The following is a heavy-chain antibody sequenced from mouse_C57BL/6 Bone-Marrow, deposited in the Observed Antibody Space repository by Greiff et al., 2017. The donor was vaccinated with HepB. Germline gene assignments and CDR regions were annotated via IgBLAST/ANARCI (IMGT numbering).Heavy chain of an antibody. D-gene: IGHD2-3*01. CDR1: GFNIKNTY. V-gene: IGHV14-3*01. J-gene: IGHJ2*01. CDR2: IDPANGNT. Sequence: EVQLQQSVAELVRPGASVKLSCTASGFNIKNTYMHWVKQRPEQGLEWIGRIDPANGNTKYAPKFQGKATITADTSSQPAYLQLSSLTSEDPAIYYCASMVTRRRYYFDYWGQGTTLTVSS. CDR3: ASMVTRRRYYFDY.